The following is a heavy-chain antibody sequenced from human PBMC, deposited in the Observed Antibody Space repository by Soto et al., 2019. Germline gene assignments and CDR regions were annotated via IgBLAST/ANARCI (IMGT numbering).Heavy chain of an antibody. V-gene: IGHV3-21*01. Sequence: PGGSLRLSCAASGFTFSSYSMNWVRQAPGKGLEWVSSSSSSNRYIYYADSVKGRFTISRDNAKNSLYLQMNSLRAEDTAVYYCATSRKLVPHFDYWGQGTLVTVSS. CDR1: GFTFSSYS. D-gene: IGHD6-6*01. J-gene: IGHJ4*02. CDR2: SSSSNRYI. CDR3: ATSRKLVPHFDY.